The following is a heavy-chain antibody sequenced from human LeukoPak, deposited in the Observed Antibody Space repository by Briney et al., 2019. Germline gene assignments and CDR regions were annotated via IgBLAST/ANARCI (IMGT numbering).Heavy chain of an antibody. Sequence: HPGGSLRLSCAASGFTFSSYSMSWVRRAPGKGLEWLGLIRRKASGGTTEYAASVRGRFTVSRDDSTSIAYLQMNSLKTEDTAVYYCGGGYRVPFDYWGQGTLVTVSS. CDR3: GGGYRVPFDY. CDR1: GFTFSSYS. D-gene: IGHD6-13*01. CDR2: IRRKASGGTT. J-gene: IGHJ4*02. V-gene: IGHV3-49*04.